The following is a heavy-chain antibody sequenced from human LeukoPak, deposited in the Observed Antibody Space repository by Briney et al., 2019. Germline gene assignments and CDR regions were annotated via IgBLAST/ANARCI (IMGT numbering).Heavy chain of an antibody. Sequence: GGSLRLSCAASGFTFSSYAMSWVRQAPGKGLEWVSTLSSSGGSTYYADSVKGRFTISRDNSKSTLFLQMNSLRVEDTAVYFCAKVTYSCSGGTCYPNSFDYWGQGTLVTVSS. V-gene: IGHV3-23*01. D-gene: IGHD2-15*01. CDR1: GFTFSSYA. CDR2: LSSSGGST. J-gene: IGHJ4*02. CDR3: AKVTYSCSGGTCYPNSFDY.